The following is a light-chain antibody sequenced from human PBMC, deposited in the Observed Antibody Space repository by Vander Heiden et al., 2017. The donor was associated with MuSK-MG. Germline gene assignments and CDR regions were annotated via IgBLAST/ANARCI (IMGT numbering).Light chain of an antibody. CDR2: AAS. CDR3: QHLHSSPST. J-gene: IGKJ1*01. V-gene: IGKV1-9*01. CDR1: QGISSY. Sequence: DIQFTHSPSFLSASVGDRVTITCRASQGISSYLAWYQQKPGKAPKLLIYAASTLQSGVPSRFSGGGSGTEFTLTISSLQPEDCATYYCQHLHSSPSTFGHGTKVEIK.